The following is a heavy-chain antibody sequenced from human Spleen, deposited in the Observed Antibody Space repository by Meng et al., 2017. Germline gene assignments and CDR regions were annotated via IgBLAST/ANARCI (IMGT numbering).Heavy chain of an antibody. CDR1: GYTFTSYA. V-gene: IGHV1-3*01. D-gene: IGHD6-19*01. CDR2: INAGNGNT. J-gene: IGHJ4*02. CDR3: AREGQWLATYYFDY. Sequence: ASVKVSCKASGYTFTSYAMHWVRQAPGQRLEWMGWINAGNGNTKYSQKFQGRVTITRDTSARTAYMELSSLRSEDTAVYYCAREGQWLATYYFDYWGQGTLVTVSS.